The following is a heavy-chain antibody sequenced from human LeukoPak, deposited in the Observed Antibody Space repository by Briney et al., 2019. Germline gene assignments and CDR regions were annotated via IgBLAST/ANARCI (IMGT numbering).Heavy chain of an antibody. CDR3: AKDSFTGDYFNY. V-gene: IGHV3-23*01. CDR1: GLAFSSYA. CDR2: ISVASNT. J-gene: IGHJ4*02. Sequence: PGGSLRLSCAASGLAFSSYAMSWVRQAPGKGLEWVSTISVASNTFYADSVKGRFTISRDNSRNTVYLQMTSLRADDTAVYYCAKDSFTGDYFNYWGQGTLVTVSS. D-gene: IGHD1-14*01.